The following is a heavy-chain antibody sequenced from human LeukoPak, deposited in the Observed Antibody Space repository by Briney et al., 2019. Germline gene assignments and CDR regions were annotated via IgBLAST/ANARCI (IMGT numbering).Heavy chain of an antibody. CDR2: ISSSGSTI. CDR3: ARVHRQVLRFLEWINFDY. D-gene: IGHD3-3*01. CDR1: GFTFSSYE. V-gene: IGHV3-48*03. Sequence: GGSLRLSCAASGFTFSSYEMNWVRQAPGTRLEGVSYISSSGSTIYYADPVKGRFTISRDNAKNSLYLQMNSLRAEDTAVYYCARVHRQVLRFLEWINFDYWGQGTLVTVSS. J-gene: IGHJ4*02.